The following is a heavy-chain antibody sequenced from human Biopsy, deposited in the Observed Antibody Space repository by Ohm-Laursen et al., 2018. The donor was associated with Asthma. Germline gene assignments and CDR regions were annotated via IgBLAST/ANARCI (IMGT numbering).Heavy chain of an antibody. Sequence: TLSLTCTVSGGSINIGDYYWSWIRQHPVTGLEWIGYIYYSGNTYYNPSLKSRVSISLDTSKNQFSLSLTSVTAADTAVYYCARTTYGDDGFDPWGQGTLVTVSS. D-gene: IGHD4-17*01. J-gene: IGHJ5*02. CDR1: GGSINIGDYY. CDR3: ARTTYGDDGFDP. V-gene: IGHV4-31*03. CDR2: IYYSGNT.